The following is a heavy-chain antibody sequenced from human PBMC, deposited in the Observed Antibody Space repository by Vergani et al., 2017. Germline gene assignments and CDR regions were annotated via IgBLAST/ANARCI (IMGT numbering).Heavy chain of an antibody. V-gene: IGHV1-69*15. D-gene: IGHD4-17*01. CDR2: IIPIFGTA. CDR3: AIRTVKEEGVLGGMDV. J-gene: IGHJ6*02. CDR1: GGTFSSYA. Sequence: QVQLVQSGAEVKKPGSSVKVSCKASGGTFSSYAISWVRQAPGQGLEWMGRIIPIFGTANYAQKFQGRVTITADESTSTAYMERSRLRSEDTAVYYCAIRTVKEEGVLGGMDVWGQGTTVTVSS.